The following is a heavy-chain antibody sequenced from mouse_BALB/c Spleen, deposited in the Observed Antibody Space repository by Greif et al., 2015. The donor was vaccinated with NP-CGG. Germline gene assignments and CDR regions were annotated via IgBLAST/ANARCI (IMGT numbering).Heavy chain of an antibody. CDR1: GYSFTGYF. D-gene: IGHD1-1*01. Sequence: EVQLVESGPELVKPGASVKISCKASGYSFTGYFMNWVMQSHGKSLEWIGRINPYNGDTFYNQKFKGKATLTVDKSSSTAHMELRSLASEDSAVYYCARSDYYGSSDYWGQGTTLTVSS. V-gene: IGHV1-20*02. CDR2: INPYNGDT. CDR3: ARSDYYGSSDY. J-gene: IGHJ2*01.